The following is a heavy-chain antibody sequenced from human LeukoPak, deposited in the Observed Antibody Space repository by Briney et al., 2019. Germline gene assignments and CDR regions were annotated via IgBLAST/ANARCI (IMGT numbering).Heavy chain of an antibody. Sequence: GGSLRLSCAAFGVTFSSYSMNWVRQAPGKGREWGSYFSSSSSTIDYADSVKGRFTISRDNAKNSLYLQMNSLRAEDTAVYYCAREIRPGNYYYYMDVWGKGTTVTISS. D-gene: IGHD1-14*01. CDR3: AREIRPGNYYYYMDV. V-gene: IGHV3-48*01. J-gene: IGHJ6*03. CDR1: GVTFSSYS. CDR2: FSSSSSTI.